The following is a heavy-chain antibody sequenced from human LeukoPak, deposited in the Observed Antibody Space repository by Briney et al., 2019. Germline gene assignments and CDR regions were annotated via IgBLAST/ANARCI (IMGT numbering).Heavy chain of an antibody. D-gene: IGHD2-2*01. J-gene: IGHJ4*02. CDR3: ARRDCSSFKCFSFDS. CDR2: INSSSESNDI. CDR1: RFTYSDFD. V-gene: IGHV3-73*01. Sequence: GWSLKLSRASSRFTYSDFDIHWVRQASGEGLEGVGRINSSSESNDIAYAASMKGRFTISRDDSKNTAFLQMDSLKTEDTAVYYCARRDCSSFKCFSFDSWGQGILVTVSS.